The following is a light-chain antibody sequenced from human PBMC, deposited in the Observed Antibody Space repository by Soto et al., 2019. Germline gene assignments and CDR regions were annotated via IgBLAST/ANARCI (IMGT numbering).Light chain of an antibody. CDR1: QRIRSA. CDR3: QQYNDYPIT. V-gene: IGKV1-5*03. Sequence: DIQMTQSPSTLSASVGDGVTITCRASQRIRSALAWYQYKPGIAPKILIYKASTLQSGVPSRFSGSGYGTDFTLTISSLQPDDFATYYCQQYNDYPITFGGGTKLEIK. J-gene: IGKJ4*01. CDR2: KAS.